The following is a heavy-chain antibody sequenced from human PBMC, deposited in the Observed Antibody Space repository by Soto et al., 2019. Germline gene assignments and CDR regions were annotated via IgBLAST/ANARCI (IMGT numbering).Heavy chain of an antibody. CDR3: AKGGEYCSGGSCFDY. V-gene: IGHV3-30*18. CDR1: GFTFSSYG. Sequence: QVQLVESGGGVVQPGRALRLSCAASGFTFSSYGMHWVRQAPGKGLEWVAVISYDGSNKYYADSVKGRFTISRDNSKNTLYLQMNSLIAEDTAVYYCAKGGEYCSGGSCFDYWGQGTLVTVSS. D-gene: IGHD2-15*01. CDR2: ISYDGSNK. J-gene: IGHJ4*02.